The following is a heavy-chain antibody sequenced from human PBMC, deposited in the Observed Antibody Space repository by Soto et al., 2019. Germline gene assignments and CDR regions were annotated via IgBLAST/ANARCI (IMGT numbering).Heavy chain of an antibody. CDR3: ARVPNGDYVFDY. V-gene: IGHV1-18*01. CDR2: ISAYTGNT. D-gene: IGHD4-17*01. J-gene: IGHJ4*02. CDR1: GYTVTSYG. Sequence: ASVKVSCRVSGYTVTSYGISWVRQAPGQGLEWMGWISAYTGNTNYAQKLQGRVTMTTDTSTSTAYMELRSLRSDDTAVYYCARVPNGDYVFDYWGKGTRCKVSS.